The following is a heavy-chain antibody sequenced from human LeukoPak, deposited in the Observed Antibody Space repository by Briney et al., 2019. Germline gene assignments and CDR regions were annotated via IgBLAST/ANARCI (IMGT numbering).Heavy chain of an antibody. D-gene: IGHD3-10*01. CDR3: AKDPFYYYGSGSYFADAFDV. CDR2: IIGSGDNT. V-gene: IGHV3-23*01. J-gene: IGHJ3*01. Sequence: PAGSLRLSCAASGFTFTNYAMSWVRQAPGKGLEWVSAIIGSGDNTYYADSVKGRFTISRDNSKNTLYLQMSNLRAADTAVYYCAKDPFYYYGSGSYFADAFDVWGQRTTVTVSS. CDR1: GFTFTNYA.